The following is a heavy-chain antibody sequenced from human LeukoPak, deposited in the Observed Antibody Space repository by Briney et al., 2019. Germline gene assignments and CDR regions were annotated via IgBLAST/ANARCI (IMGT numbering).Heavy chain of an antibody. CDR2: MYSSGS. V-gene: IGHV4-4*07. Sequence: PGGSLRLSCAASGFTVSSNYMSWIRQTAGKGLEWIGRMYSSGSNYNPSLKSRVTMSIDTSTNQLSLKLSSVTAADTAVYYCARDSGNTGEVKFDPWGQGTLVTVSS. J-gene: IGHJ5*02. D-gene: IGHD3-10*01. CDR1: GFTVSSNY. CDR3: ARDSGNTGEVKFDP.